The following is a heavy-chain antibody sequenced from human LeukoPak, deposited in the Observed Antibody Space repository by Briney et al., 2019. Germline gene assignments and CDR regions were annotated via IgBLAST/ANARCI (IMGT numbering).Heavy chain of an antibody. J-gene: IGHJ4*02. CDR3: AKDRVPDSFWSVDY. CDR1: GFTSSSYA. D-gene: IGHD3-22*01. V-gene: IGHV3-23*01. Sequence: GGSLRPSCAASGFTSSSYAMSWVRQAPGKGLEWVSAISASGGSTYDADSVKGRFTISRDNSKNTLYLQMNSLRAEDTAVYYCAKDRVPDSFWSVDYWGQGTLVIVSS. CDR2: ISASGGST.